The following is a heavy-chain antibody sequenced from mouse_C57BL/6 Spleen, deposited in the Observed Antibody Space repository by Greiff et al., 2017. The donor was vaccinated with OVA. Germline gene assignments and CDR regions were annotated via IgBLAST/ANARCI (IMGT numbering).Heavy chain of an antibody. V-gene: IGHV1-64*01. CDR2: IHPNSGST. CDR1: GYTFTSYC. CDR3: AREGYDYPCAD. Sequence: QVQLQQPGAELVKPGASVKLSCKASGYTFTSYCMHWVKQRPGQGLEWIGMIHPNSGSTNYNEKFKSKATLTVEKSSSTAYMQLSSLKSEDAAVYYCAREGYDYPCADWGQGTLVTVAA. J-gene: IGHJ3*01. D-gene: IGHD2-4*01.